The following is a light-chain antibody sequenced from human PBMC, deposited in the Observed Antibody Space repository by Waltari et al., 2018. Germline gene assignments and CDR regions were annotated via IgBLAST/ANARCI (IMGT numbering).Light chain of an antibody. Sequence: SYELTQPASVAVSPGQPPNITCSGDWLKKQYFFWYLQKPGQAPVLVIYKDRERPSGIPVRFSGSSSGTRGTLTISAVQAEDEGDYYCQTPDESGGYVFGHGTKVIVL. CDR3: QTPDESGGYV. V-gene: IGLV3-25*03. CDR2: KDR. J-gene: IGLJ1*01. CDR1: WLKKQY.